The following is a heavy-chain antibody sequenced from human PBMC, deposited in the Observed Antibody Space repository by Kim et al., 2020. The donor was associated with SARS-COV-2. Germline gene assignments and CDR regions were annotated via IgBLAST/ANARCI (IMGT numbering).Heavy chain of an antibody. D-gene: IGHD1-26*01. CDR2: STI. CDR3: ASSGSYPSA. V-gene: IGHV3-48*04. J-gene: IGHJ4*02. Sequence: STIYYADSVKGRFTISRDNAKNSLYLQMNSLRAEDTAVYYCASSGSYPSAWGQGTLVTVSS.